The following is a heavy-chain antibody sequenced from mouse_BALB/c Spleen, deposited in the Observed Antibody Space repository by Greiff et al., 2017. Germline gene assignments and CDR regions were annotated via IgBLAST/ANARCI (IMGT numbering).Heavy chain of an antibody. Sequence: EVQLVESGGGLVKPGGSLKLSCAASGFTFSSYAMSWVRQTPEKRLEWVASISSGGSTYYPDSVKGRFTISRDNARNILYLQMSSLRSEDTAMYYCARKAYDYDVAWFAYWGQGTLVTVSA. J-gene: IGHJ3*01. CDR2: ISSGGST. V-gene: IGHV5-6-5*01. CDR1: GFTFSSYA. D-gene: IGHD2-4*01. CDR3: ARKAYDYDVAWFAY.